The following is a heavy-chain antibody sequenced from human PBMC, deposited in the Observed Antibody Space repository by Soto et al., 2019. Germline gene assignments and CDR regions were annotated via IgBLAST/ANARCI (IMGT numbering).Heavy chain of an antibody. Sequence: ASVKVSCKASGFTFTSSAVQWVRQARGQRLEWIGWIVVGSGNTNYAQKFQERVTITRDMSTSTAYMELSSLRSEDMAVYYCAATPWYYYDSSGRYWGQGTLVTVSS. J-gene: IGHJ4*02. CDR1: GFTFTSSA. V-gene: IGHV1-58*01. CDR3: AATPWYYYDSSGRY. D-gene: IGHD3-22*01. CDR2: IVVGSGNT.